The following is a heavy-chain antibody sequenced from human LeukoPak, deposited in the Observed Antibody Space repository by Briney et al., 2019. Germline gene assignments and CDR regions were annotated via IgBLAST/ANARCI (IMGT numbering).Heavy chain of an antibody. CDR3: AHGQQLADAFDI. Sequence: PSETLSLTCTVSGGSISSYYWSWIRQPPGKGLEWIGYIYYSGSTNYNPSLKSRVTISVDTSKNQFSLKLSSVTAADTAVYYCAHGQQLADAFDIWGQGTMVTVSS. V-gene: IGHV4-59*01. J-gene: IGHJ3*02. CDR1: GGSISSYY. CDR2: IYYSGST. D-gene: IGHD6-13*01.